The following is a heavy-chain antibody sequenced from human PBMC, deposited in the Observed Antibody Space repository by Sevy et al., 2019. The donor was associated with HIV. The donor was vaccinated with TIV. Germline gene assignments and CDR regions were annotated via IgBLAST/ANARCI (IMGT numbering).Heavy chain of an antibody. CDR2: ISGSGGHT. Sequence: GGSLRLSCAASGFTLSTYAMSWVRQAPGKGLEWVSVISGSGGHTYYAYSVKGRFTISRDNSKNTLYLQMNSLTAEDTAVYYCAKDAYYYDSSGYSMSQWYYGMDVWGQGTTVTVSS. CDR3: AKDAYYYDSSGYSMSQWYYGMDV. J-gene: IGHJ6*02. CDR1: GFTLSTYA. V-gene: IGHV3-23*01. D-gene: IGHD3-22*01.